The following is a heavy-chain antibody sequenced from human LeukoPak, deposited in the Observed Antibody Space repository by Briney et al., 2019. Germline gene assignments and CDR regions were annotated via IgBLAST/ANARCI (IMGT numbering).Heavy chain of an antibody. J-gene: IGHJ5*02. CDR1: GGSFSGYY. CDR2: INHSGST. Sequence: SETLSLTCAVYGGSFSGYYWSWIRQPPGKGLEWIGEINHSGSTNYNPSLKSRVTISVDTSKNQFSLKLSSVTAADTAVYYCARFTRIRIVVVPAALGQGFDPWGQATLVTVSS. V-gene: IGHV4-34*01. D-gene: IGHD2-2*01. CDR3: ARFTRIRIVVVPAALGQGFDP.